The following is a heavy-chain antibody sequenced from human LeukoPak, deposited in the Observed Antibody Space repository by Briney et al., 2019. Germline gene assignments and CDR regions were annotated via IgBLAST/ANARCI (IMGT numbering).Heavy chain of an antibody. CDR3: ASPHIVVVPAAPYHAFDI. J-gene: IGHJ3*02. D-gene: IGHD2-2*01. Sequence: SETLSLTCTVSGGSISSSSYYWGWIRQPPGKGLEWIGSIYYSGSTYYNPSLKSRVTISVDTSKNQFSLKLSSVTAADTAVYYCASPHIVVVPAAPYHAFDIWGQGTMVTVSS. CDR2: IYYSGST. V-gene: IGHV4-39*01. CDR1: GGSISSSSYY.